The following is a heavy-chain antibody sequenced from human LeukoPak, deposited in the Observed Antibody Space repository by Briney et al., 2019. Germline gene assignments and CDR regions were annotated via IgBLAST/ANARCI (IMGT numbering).Heavy chain of an antibody. J-gene: IGHJ3*02. D-gene: IGHD6-6*01. V-gene: IGHV3-48*04. CDR3: ARDLGPHRSSPNTGAFDI. CDR2: IAPAGTT. CDR1: GFTFSSYG. Sequence: GGTLRLSCAASGFTFSSYGMSWVRQAPGKGLEWVSYIAPAGTTYYADSVKGRFTISRDNAKTSLYLQMSNLRADDTAVYYCARDLGPHRSSPNTGAFDIWGQGTMVTVSS.